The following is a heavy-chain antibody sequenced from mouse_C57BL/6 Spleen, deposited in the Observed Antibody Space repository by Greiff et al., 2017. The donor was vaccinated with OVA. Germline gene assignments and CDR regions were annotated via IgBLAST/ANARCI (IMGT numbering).Heavy chain of an antibody. CDR3: TRYDYDGDYYAMDY. J-gene: IGHJ4*01. CDR1: GYTFTDYE. Sequence: QVQLQQSGAELVRPGASVTLSCKASGYTFTDYEMHWVKQTPVHGLEWIGAIDPETGGTAYNQKFKGKAILTADKSSSTAYMELRILTAEDSAVYYCTRYDYDGDYYAMDYWGQGTSVTVSS. V-gene: IGHV1-15*01. CDR2: IDPETGGT. D-gene: IGHD2-4*01.